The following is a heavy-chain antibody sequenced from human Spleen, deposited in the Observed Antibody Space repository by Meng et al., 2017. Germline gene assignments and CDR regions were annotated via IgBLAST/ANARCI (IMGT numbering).Heavy chain of an antibody. V-gene: IGHV4-28*03. CDR2: IFNSGGLYSGST. D-gene: IGHD6-19*01. Sequence: SETLSLTCAVSGYSITGSYNWGWIRQPPGKGLEWIGHIFNSGGLYSGSTYSNPSLKSRASISVDTSKNQFSLKLTSVTAADTAVYYCARVLNSGWLAWGRGTLVTVSS. CDR1: GYSITGSYN. CDR3: ARVLNSGWLA. J-gene: IGHJ4*02.